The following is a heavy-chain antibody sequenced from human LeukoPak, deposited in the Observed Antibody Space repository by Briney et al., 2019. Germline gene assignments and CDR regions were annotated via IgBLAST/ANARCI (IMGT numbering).Heavy chain of an antibody. Sequence: PGGSLRLSCAASGFPFSSYGMHWVRPAPGKGLEWVAFIRYDGSNKYYADSVKGRFTISRDNSKNTLYLPMNSLRAEDTAVYYCAKGNYYDSSGYPTFDYWGQGTLVTVSS. CDR3: AKGNYYDSSGYPTFDY. D-gene: IGHD3-22*01. V-gene: IGHV3-30*02. CDR1: GFPFSSYG. CDR2: IRYDGSNK. J-gene: IGHJ4*02.